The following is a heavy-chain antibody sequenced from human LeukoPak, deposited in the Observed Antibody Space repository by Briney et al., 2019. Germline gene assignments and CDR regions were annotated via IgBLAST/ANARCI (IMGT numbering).Heavy chain of an antibody. J-gene: IGHJ5*02. D-gene: IGHD3-3*01. CDR1: GFTFSSYA. CDR2: ISYDGSNK. CDR3: AKYDFWSGSP. Sequence: GGSLRLSCAASGFTFSSYAMHWVRQAPGKGLEWVAVISYDGSNKYYADSVKGRFTISRDNSKNTLYLQMSSLRAEDTAVYYCAKYDFWSGSPWGQGTLVTVSS. V-gene: IGHV3-30-3*02.